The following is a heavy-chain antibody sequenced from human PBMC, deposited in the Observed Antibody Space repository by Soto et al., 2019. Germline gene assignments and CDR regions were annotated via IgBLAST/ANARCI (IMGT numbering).Heavy chain of an antibody. CDR1: GFTFSNAW. Sequence: GGSLRLSCAASGFTFSNAWMSWVRQAPGKGLEWVGRIKSKTDGGTTDYAAPVKGRFTISREDSKNTLYLQMNSLKTEDTAVYYCSSLYYYGSGSYYNRRGVDQLGYYYYMDVWGKGTTVTVSS. D-gene: IGHD3-10*01. V-gene: IGHV3-15*01. CDR3: SSLYYYGSGSYYNRRGVDQLGYYYYMDV. J-gene: IGHJ6*03. CDR2: IKSKTDGGTT.